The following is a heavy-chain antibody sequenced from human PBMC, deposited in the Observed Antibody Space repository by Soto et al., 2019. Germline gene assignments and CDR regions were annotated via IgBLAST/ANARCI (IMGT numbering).Heavy chain of an antibody. D-gene: IGHD2-8*01. V-gene: IGHV4-34*01. J-gene: IGHJ4*02. CDR2: VYSTGST. Sequence: SETLSLTCAVYGGSFSGYYWSWIRQPPGKGLQWIGNVYSTGSTFSHPSLTSRVFISVDTSKNKFSLRLTSVTAADTAVYYCARSHYTYGLLIDYWGPGIMATVSS. CDR1: GGSFSGYY. CDR3: ARSHYTYGLLIDY.